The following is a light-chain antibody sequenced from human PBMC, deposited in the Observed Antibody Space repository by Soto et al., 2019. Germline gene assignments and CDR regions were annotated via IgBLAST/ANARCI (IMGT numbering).Light chain of an antibody. CDR3: QRYDSFRT. J-gene: IGKJ1*01. CDR1: QGVSTY. Sequence: DIQLTQSPSFLSASVGDRVTMTCRASQGVSTYLAWYQQKPGKAPKLLIYGASTLQSGVPSRFSGSGSGTEFALAISSLQPDDFATYYCQRYDSFRTFGQGTKVDIK. CDR2: GAS. V-gene: IGKV1-9*01.